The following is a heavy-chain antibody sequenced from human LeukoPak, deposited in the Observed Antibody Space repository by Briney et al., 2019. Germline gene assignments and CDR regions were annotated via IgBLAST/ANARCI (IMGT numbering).Heavy chain of an antibody. CDR3: AKDRGLVGSTPSSFDY. V-gene: IGHV3-23*01. Sequence: GGSLRLSCAASGFTFSSHAMNWVRQVPGKGLEWVSGVGGSGGSTYYADSVEGRFTISRDNSKNTVYLQMDSLRAADTAVYYCAKDRGLVGSTPSSFDYWGQGTLVTVSS. CDR1: GFTFSSHA. J-gene: IGHJ4*02. CDR2: VGGSGGST. D-gene: IGHD1-26*01.